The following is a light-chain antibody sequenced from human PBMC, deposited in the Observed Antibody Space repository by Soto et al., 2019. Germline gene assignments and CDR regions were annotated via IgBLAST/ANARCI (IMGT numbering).Light chain of an antibody. CDR1: QSISSW. CDR2: DAS. V-gene: IGKV1-5*01. CDR3: QQYKT. Sequence: TLSASVEDRVTITCRASQSISSWLAWYQQKPGKAPKLLIYDASSLESGVPSRFSASGSGTDFTLTISRLEPEDFAVYYCQQYKTFGQGTKVDNK. J-gene: IGKJ1*01.